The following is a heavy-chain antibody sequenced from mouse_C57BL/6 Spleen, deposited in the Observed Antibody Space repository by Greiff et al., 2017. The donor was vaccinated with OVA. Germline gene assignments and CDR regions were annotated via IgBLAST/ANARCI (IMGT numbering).Heavy chain of an antibody. CDR2: ISSGGSYT. Sequence: EVQLVESGGDLVKPGGSLKLSCAASGFTFSSYGMSWVRQTPDKRLEWVATISSGGSYTYYPDSVKGRFTISRDNAKNTLYLQMSSLKSEDTAMYYCARQREADWGQGTLVTVAA. V-gene: IGHV5-6*01. CDR1: GFTFSSYG. J-gene: IGHJ3*01. CDR3: ARQREAD.